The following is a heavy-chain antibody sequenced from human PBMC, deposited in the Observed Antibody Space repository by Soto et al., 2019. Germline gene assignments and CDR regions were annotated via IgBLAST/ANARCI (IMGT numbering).Heavy chain of an antibody. CDR3: AKGLYGGYDGVPHY. J-gene: IGHJ4*02. CDR2: ISGSGDNT. V-gene: IGHV3-23*01. D-gene: IGHD5-12*01. Sequence: EVKLLESGGGLVQPGGSLRLSCAASGFTFSSYAMTWVRQAPGKGLEWVSAISGSGDNTYYADSVKGRFTISRDSSKNTLSLQMDSLRVEDTAVYYCAKGLYGGYDGVPHYWGQGTLVTVSS. CDR1: GFTFSSYA.